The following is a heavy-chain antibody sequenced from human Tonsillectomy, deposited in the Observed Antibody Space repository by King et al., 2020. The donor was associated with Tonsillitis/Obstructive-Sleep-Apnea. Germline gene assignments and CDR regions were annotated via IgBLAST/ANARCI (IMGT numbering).Heavy chain of an antibody. CDR1: GYRLTNYW. D-gene: IGHD3-3*01. V-gene: IGHV5-51*01. Sequence: VQLVESGAEVKKPGESLKISCKGSGYRLTNYWIGWVRQMPGKGLEWMGIIYPGDSDTRYSPSFQGQVTISADKSISTAYVQWSSLKASDTAIYYCARAYYDFWTGYVNTFDIWGQGTMVTVSS. CDR2: IYPGDSDT. J-gene: IGHJ3*02. CDR3: ARAYYDFWTGYVNTFDI.